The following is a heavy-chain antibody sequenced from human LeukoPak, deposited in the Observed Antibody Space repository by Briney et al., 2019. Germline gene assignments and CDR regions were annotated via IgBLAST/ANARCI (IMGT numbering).Heavy chain of an antibody. V-gene: IGHV3-7*01. CDR2: INKDGSDK. D-gene: IGHD4-23*01. Sequence: AGSLRLYCAASGFTFNMYWMTWVGQAPGKGLESVAYINKDGSDKYYVDSVKGRFTVSRDNAKNSLYLQMNSLRAEDTAVYYCARDAGHGGNSDYWGQGTLVTVSS. CDR1: GFTFNMYW. CDR3: ARDAGHGGNSDY. J-gene: IGHJ4*02.